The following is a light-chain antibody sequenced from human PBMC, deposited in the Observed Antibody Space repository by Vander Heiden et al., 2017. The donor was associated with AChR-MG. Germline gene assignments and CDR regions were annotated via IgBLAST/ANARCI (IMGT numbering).Light chain of an antibody. Sequence: QSALTQPASVSGSPGQSITISCTGTSSDIGGYNYVSWYQHHPGKAPKIMIYEVNNRPSGVSHRFSGSRSGNTASLNISGLQAEDEADYYCCSYTSSSTVVFGGGTKLT. CDR3: CSYTSSSTVV. J-gene: IGLJ3*02. CDR1: SSDIGGYNY. CDR2: EVN. V-gene: IGLV2-14*01.